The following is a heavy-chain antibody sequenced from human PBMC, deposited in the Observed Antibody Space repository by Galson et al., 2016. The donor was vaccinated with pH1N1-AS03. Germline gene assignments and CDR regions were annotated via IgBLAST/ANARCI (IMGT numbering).Heavy chain of an antibody. CDR3: ARESTGTEHIVVVTGRYGYYYMDV. V-gene: IGHV3-7*03. D-gene: IGHD2-21*02. CDR2: INQDENEK. CDR1: GLTFKSYW. J-gene: IGHJ6*03. Sequence: SLRLSCAASGLTFKSYWMSWVRQAPGKGLEWVANINQDENEKYCVDSVKGRFTISRDNAKNSLYLEMNSLRAEDTALYYCARESTGTEHIVVVTGRYGYYYMDVWGKGTTVTVSS.